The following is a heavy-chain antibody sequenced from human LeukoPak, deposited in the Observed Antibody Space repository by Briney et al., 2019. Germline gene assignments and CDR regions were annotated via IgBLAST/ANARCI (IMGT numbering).Heavy chain of an antibody. V-gene: IGHV4-4*07. D-gene: IGHD2-15*01. CDR2: VCTGRSPNT. Sequence: SETLSLTCTVSGVSIGDSCWSWIRQPAGKRLEFIGRVCTGRSPNTNYNPSLKSRATMSADTSKNQFSLKLTSVTAADTAMYYCAREEVFCSGGHCLRSYRGQGSLVTVSS. CDR1: GVSIGDSC. J-gene: IGHJ4*02. CDR3: AREEVFCSGGHCLRSY.